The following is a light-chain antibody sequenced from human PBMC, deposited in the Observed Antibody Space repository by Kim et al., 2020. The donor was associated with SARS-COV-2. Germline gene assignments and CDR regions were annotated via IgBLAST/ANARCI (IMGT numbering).Light chain of an antibody. CDR3: QQYGSSQYT. CDR1: QSVSRSY. V-gene: IGKV3-20*01. J-gene: IGKJ2*01. Sequence: LSPGQRATLSCRASQSVSRSYLAWYQQKPGQAPRLLIYGASSRATGIPDRFSGSGSGTDFPLTVSRLEPEDFAVNYCQQYGSSQYTFGQGTKLEI. CDR2: GAS.